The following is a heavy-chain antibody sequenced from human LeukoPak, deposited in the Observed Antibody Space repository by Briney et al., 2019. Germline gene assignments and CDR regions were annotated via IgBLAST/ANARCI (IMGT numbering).Heavy chain of an antibody. J-gene: IGHJ4*02. CDR2: IRYDGSNK. CDR1: GFTFSSYG. D-gene: IGHD4-11*01. V-gene: IGHV3-30*02. Sequence: GGSLRLSCAASGFTFSSYGMHWVRQAPGKGLEWVAFIRYDGSNKYYADSVKGRFTISGDNSKNTLYLQMNSLRAEDTAVYYCAKEQSTVTGPIDYWGQGTLVTVSS. CDR3: AKEQSTVTGPIDY.